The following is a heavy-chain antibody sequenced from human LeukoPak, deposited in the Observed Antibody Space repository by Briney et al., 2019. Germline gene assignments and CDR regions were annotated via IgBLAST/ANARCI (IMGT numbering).Heavy chain of an antibody. V-gene: IGHV3-48*04. CDR3: ARGSSDSGGSHPFDY. CDR2: ISNSDSTM. J-gene: IGHJ4*02. D-gene: IGHD3-22*01. CDR1: GFTFNSYS. Sequence: GGSLRLSCAVSGFTFNSYSMNWVRQAPGKGPEWVSYISNSDSTMYYADSVKGRFTISRDNAKNSLYLQMNSLRPEDTAIYYCARGSSDSGGSHPFDYWGQGTLVTVSS.